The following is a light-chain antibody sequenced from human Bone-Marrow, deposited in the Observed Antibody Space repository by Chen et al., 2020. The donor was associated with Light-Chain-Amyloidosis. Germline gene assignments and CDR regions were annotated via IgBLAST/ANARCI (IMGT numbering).Light chain of an antibody. CDR1: SSNIGNNF. Sequence: QSVLTQPPSVSAAPGQKVTISCSGTSSNIGNNFVSWYQQFPGTAPKLLIYDNSNRPSGIPDRFSGSKSGTSATLGIAGLQTGDEAEYYGGTWDSSLGAGVFGGGTKVTVL. V-gene: IGLV1-51*01. J-gene: IGLJ2*01. CDR2: DNS. CDR3: GTWDSSLGAGV.